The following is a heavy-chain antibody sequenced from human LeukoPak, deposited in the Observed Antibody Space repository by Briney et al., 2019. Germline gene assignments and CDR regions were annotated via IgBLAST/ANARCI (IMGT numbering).Heavy chain of an antibody. Sequence: GGSLRLSCAASGFTFSSYSMNWVRQAPGKGLAWVSSISSSSSYIYYADSVKGRFTISRDNAKNSLYLQMNSLRAEDTAVYYCARDPASCYTCDYWGQGTLVTVSS. V-gene: IGHV3-21*01. D-gene: IGHD2-2*02. J-gene: IGHJ4*02. CDR3: ARDPASCYTCDY. CDR2: ISSSSSYI. CDR1: GFTFSSYS.